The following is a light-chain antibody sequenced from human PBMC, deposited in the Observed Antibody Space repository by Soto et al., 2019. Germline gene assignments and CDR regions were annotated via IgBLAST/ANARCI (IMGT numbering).Light chain of an antibody. J-gene: IGLJ2*01. CDR1: ISDVGAYNY. CDR2: DVK. CDR3: SSYGGSNNYVL. V-gene: IGLV2-8*01. Sequence: QCPLTQPASSSDSPGQSVTISCTGTISDVGAYNYVSWYQHHPGNAPKLIISDVKKRPSGVPDRFSGSKSGNTASLTVSGLQTEDEADYYRSSYGGSNNYVLFSGGTQLTVL.